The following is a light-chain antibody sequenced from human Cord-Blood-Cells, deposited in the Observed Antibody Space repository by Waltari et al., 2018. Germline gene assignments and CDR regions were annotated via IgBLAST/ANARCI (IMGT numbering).Light chain of an antibody. CDR1: QSVSSN. CDR2: GAS. J-gene: IGKJ1*01. Sequence: EIVMTQSPATLSVSPGERATLHCRASQSVSSNLAWYQQKPGQAPRLLIYGASTRATGIPSRFSGIGSGTEFTLTISSLQSEDFAVYYCQQYNNWPPWTFGQGTKVEIK. V-gene: IGKV3-15*01. CDR3: QQYNNWPPWT.